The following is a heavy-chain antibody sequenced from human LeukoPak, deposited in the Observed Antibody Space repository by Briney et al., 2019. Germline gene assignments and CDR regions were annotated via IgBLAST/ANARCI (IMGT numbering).Heavy chain of an antibody. Sequence: PSETLSLTCAVSGGSISSGGYSWSWIRQPPGKGLEWIGYIYHSGSTYYNPSLKSRVTISVDRSKNQFSLKLSSVTAADTAAYYCARGGYCSGGSCYWFDPWGQGTLVTVSS. CDR3: ARGGYCSGGSCYWFDP. V-gene: IGHV4-30-2*01. J-gene: IGHJ5*02. CDR1: GGSISSGGYS. D-gene: IGHD2-15*01. CDR2: IYHSGST.